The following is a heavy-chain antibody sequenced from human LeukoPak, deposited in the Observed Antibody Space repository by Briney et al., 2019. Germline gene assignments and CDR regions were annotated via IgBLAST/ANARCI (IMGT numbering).Heavy chain of an antibody. CDR2: IYSGGST. Sequence: GGSLRLSCAASAFIVSSNHMSWVRQAPGKGLEWVSVIYSGGSTYYADSVLGRFTISRDNSKNTLYLQMSSLRAEDTAVYYCARDGGYSNNWYDNWGQGTLVTVSS. D-gene: IGHD1-26*01. CDR3: ARDGGYSNNWYDN. CDR1: AFIVSSNH. J-gene: IGHJ5*02. V-gene: IGHV3-66*01.